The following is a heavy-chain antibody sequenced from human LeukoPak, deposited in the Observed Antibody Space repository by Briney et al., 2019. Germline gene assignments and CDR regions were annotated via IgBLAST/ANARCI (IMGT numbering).Heavy chain of an antibody. CDR2: ISGSGGST. D-gene: IGHD6-19*01. Sequence: GGSLRLSCAASGFTFSSYAMSWVRHAPGKGLELVSAISGSGGSTYYADSVKGRFTISRDNSKNTLSLQMNSLRAEDTAVYFCAKGAVAGNQKPGGYWGQGTLVTVSS. V-gene: IGHV3-23*01. J-gene: IGHJ4*02. CDR1: GFTFSSYA. CDR3: AKGAVAGNQKPGGY.